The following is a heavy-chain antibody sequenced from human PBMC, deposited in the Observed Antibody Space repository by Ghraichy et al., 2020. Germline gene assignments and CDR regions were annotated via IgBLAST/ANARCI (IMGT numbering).Heavy chain of an antibody. V-gene: IGHV3-30*04. CDR2: ISYDGSNK. CDR3: VELGIYGSTFDY. D-gene: IGHD7-27*01. J-gene: IGHJ4*02. CDR1: GFTFSSYA. Sequence: GGSLRLSCAASGFTFSSYAMHWVRQAPGKGLEWVAVISYDGSNKYYADSVKGRFTISRDNSKNTLYLQMNSLRAEDTAVYYCVELGIYGSTFDYWGQGTLVTVSS.